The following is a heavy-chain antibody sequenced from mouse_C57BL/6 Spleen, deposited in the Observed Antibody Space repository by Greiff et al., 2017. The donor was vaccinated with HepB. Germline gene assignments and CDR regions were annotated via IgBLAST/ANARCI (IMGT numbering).Heavy chain of an antibody. CDR2: ISDGGSYT. J-gene: IGHJ2*01. Sequence: DVMLVESGGGLVKPGGSLKLSCAASGFTFSSYAMSWVRQTPEKRLEWVATISDGGSYTYYPDNVKGRFTISRDNAKNNLYLQMSHLKSEDTAMYYCARDADWGYFDYWGQGTTLTVSS. CDR3: ARDADWGYFDY. V-gene: IGHV5-4*01. D-gene: IGHD4-1*01. CDR1: GFTFSSYA.